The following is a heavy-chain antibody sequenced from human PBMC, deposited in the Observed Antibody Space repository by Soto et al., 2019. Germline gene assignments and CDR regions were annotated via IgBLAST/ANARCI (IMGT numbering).Heavy chain of an antibody. D-gene: IGHD3-9*01. CDR1: GFTFSSYA. J-gene: IGHJ4*02. V-gene: IGHV3-23*01. Sequence: EVQLLESGGGLVQPGGSLRLSCAASGFTFSSYAMSWVRQAPGKGLEWVSAISGSGGSTYYADSVKGRFTISRDNSKNTLYLQMKSLRAEDTAVYYCAKDLYDILTGPKRGFDYWGQGTLVTVSS. CDR3: AKDLYDILTGPKRGFDY. CDR2: ISGSGGST.